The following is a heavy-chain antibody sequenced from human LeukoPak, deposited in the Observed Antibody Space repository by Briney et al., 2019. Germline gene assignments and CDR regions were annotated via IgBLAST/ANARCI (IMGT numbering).Heavy chain of an antibody. V-gene: IGHV1-46*01. CDR2: INPNGGGT. D-gene: IGHD3-10*01. CDR1: GYTFTGYY. Sequence: ASVKVSCKASGYTFTGYYMHWVRQAPGQGLECMGIINPNGGGTSYAQKFQGRLTMTRDMSTSTVYMELSSLRSEDTAVYYCARDSAYYTSGSHYNWFDPWGQGTLVTVSS. CDR3: ARDSAYYTSGSHYNWFDP. J-gene: IGHJ5*02.